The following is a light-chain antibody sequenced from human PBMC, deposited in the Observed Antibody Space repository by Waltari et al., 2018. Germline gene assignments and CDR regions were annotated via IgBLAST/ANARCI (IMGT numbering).Light chain of an antibody. CDR3: QQFISYPRT. J-gene: IGKJ4*01. CDR2: DAS. CDR1: HGINTA. V-gene: IGKV1-13*02. Sequence: IQLTQSPSSLSASLGDRVTITCRASHGINTALAWYQQRPGNAPNLQIYDASNLESGVPARFSGSGSGTDFSLTISSLQPEDFATYYCQQFISYPRTFGGGTKVEIK.